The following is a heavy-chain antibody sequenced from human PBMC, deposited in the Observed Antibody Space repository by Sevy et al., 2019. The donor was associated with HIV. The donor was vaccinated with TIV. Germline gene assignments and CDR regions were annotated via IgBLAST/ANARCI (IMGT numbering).Heavy chain of an antibody. D-gene: IGHD2-2*01. CDR3: ARTIVVVPAYYYYYGMDV. J-gene: IGHJ6*02. CDR2: INPNSGGT. Sequence: ASVKVSCKASGYTFTGYYMHWVRQAPGQGLEWMGWINPNSGGTNYAQKFQGRVTMTRDTSISTAYMELSRLRSDDTAVYYCARTIVVVPAYYYYYGMDVWCQGTTVTVSS. CDR1: GYTFTGYY. V-gene: IGHV1-2*02.